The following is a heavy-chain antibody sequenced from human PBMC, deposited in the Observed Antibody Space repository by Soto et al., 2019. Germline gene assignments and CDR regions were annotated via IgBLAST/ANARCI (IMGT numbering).Heavy chain of an antibody. J-gene: IGHJ4*02. CDR2: ILHTGGT. D-gene: IGHD3-10*01. CDR3: ARLQFGEGFDY. V-gene: IGHV4-30-2*01. Sequence: QLQLQESGSRLVKPSQTLSLTCAVSGGSISGGGFPWSWIRQPPGKGLEWIGYILHTGGTQYNPSLKSRVSMSVDKSKNQFSLHLTSVTAADTAVYYCARLQFGEGFDYWGQGALVTVSS. CDR1: GGSISGGGFP.